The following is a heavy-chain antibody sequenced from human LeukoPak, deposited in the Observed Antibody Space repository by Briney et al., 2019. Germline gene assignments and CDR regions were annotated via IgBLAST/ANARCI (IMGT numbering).Heavy chain of an antibody. Sequence: PSETLSLTCTVSGGSISSSSYYWGWIRQPPGKGLEWIGSLYYSGSTYYNPSLKSRVTISVDTSKNQFSLKRSSVTAPDTAVYYCASQLGGYCSSTSCDLEDSWFDPWGQGTLVTVSS. J-gene: IGHJ5*02. CDR2: LYYSGST. CDR3: ASQLGGYCSSTSCDLEDSWFDP. CDR1: GGSISSSSYY. D-gene: IGHD2-2*01. V-gene: IGHV4-39*01.